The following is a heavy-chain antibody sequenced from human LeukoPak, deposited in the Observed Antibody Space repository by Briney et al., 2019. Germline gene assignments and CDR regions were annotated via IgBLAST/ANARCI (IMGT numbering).Heavy chain of an antibody. CDR1: GFPFSSYA. Sequence: GGPLRLPCSASGFPFSSYAMHWLRQAPGKGLEYVSAISDSGGSIYYADSVKDRFTISRDNSKNTLYLQMSSLRAEDTAVYFCVRGYSFGPYGMDVWGQGTTVTVSS. V-gene: IGHV3-64D*09. CDR3: VRGYSFGPYGMDV. D-gene: IGHD2-15*01. J-gene: IGHJ6*01. CDR2: ISDSGGSI.